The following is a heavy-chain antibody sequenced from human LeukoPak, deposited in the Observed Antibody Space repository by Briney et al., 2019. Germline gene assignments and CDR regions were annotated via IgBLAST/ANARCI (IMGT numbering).Heavy chain of an antibody. Sequence: GGSLRLSCAASGFTFSSYWMSWVRQAPGKGLEWVANIKQDGSEKYYVDSVKGRFTISRDNAKNSLYLQMNSLRAEDTAVYYCARDGGELEQRIGYYYMDVWGKGTTVTVSS. CDR1: GFTFSSYW. CDR2: IKQDGSEK. D-gene: IGHD1/OR15-1a*01. V-gene: IGHV3-7*01. J-gene: IGHJ6*03. CDR3: ARDGGELEQRIGYYYMDV.